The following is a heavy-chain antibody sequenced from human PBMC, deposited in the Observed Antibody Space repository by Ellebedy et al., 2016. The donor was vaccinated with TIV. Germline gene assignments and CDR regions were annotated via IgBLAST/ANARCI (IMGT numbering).Heavy chain of an antibody. J-gene: IGHJ3*02. CDR1: GYTFTGYY. CDR2: INPNSGGT. CDR3: ARGAYFDWLTAFDI. V-gene: IGHV1-2*02. Sequence: ASVKVSCKASGYTFTGYYMHWVRQAPGQGLEWMGWINPNSGGTNYAQKFQGRVTMTRETSISTAYMELSRLRSDDTAVYYCARGAYFDWLTAFDIWGQGTMVTVSS. D-gene: IGHD3-9*01.